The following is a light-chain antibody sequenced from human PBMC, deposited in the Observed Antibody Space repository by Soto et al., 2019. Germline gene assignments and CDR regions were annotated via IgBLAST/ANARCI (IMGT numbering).Light chain of an antibody. CDR2: AAS. CDR1: QGIKKY. J-gene: IGKJ1*01. Sequence: DIQMTQSPSSLSASLGDRVTITCRASQGIKKYVAWYQQKPGKVPKLLIYAASSLQSGVPSRFSGSGSGTDFTLTISSLQPEDVATYYCQKYVTVPWAFGQGTKVDIK. CDR3: QKYVTVPWA. V-gene: IGKV1-27*01.